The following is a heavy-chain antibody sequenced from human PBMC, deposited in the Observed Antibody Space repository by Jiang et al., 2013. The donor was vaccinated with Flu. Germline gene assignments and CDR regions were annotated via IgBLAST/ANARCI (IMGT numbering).Heavy chain of an antibody. CDR1: GFSLSTSGVG. V-gene: IGHV2-5*02. CDR2: IYWDDGK. CDR3: ARSDRGYSYGPSTHYDY. D-gene: IGHD5-18*01. J-gene: IGHJ4*02. Sequence: KPTQTLTLTCTFSGFSLSTSGVGVGWIRQPPGKALEWLALIYWDDGKRYSPSLKSRLTISKDTSKNQVVLTMTNMDPVDTATYYCARSDRGYSYGPSTHYDYWGQGTLVTVSS.